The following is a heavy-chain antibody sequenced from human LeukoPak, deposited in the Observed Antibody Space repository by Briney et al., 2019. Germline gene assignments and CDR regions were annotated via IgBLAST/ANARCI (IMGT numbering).Heavy chain of an antibody. V-gene: IGHV3-48*01. J-gene: IGHJ4*02. Sequence: GGSLRLSCAASGFTFSTYSVNWVRQAPGKGLEWVSYISSSSSTIYYADSVQGRFTISRDNAKNSLYLQMNSLRAEDTAVYYCARRITASGKHYFDHWGQGTLVAVSS. D-gene: IGHD6-25*01. CDR3: ARRITASGKHYFDH. CDR1: GFTFSTYS. CDR2: ISSSSSTI.